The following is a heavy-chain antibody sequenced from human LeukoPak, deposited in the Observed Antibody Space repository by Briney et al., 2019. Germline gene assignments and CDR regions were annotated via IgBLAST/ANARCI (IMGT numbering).Heavy chain of an antibody. V-gene: IGHV4-34*01. D-gene: IGHD2-2*01. Sequence: SETLSLTCAVYGGSFSGYYWSWIRQPPGKGLXXXXXINHSGSTNYNPSLKSRVTISVDTSKNQFSLKLSSVTAADTAVYYCARGRVIVVVPAARYSWFDPWGQGTLVTVSS. CDR2: INHSGST. J-gene: IGHJ5*02. CDR3: ARGRVIVVVPAARYSWFDP. CDR1: GGSFSGYY.